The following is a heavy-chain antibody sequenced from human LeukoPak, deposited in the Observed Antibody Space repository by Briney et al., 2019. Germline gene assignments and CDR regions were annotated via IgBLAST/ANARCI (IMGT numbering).Heavy chain of an antibody. Sequence: PSETLSLTRTVSGDITHYWGWIRQPPGKGLECIGSIYFSGSTYYNPSLKSRVTMAVDTSKNQFSLKVSSVTAADTAVYYCTRDLSSAWFYYWGQGTLVTVSS. CDR2: IYFSGST. V-gene: IGHV4-39*07. CDR3: TRDLSSAWFYY. D-gene: IGHD6-13*01. CDR1: GDITHY. J-gene: IGHJ4*02.